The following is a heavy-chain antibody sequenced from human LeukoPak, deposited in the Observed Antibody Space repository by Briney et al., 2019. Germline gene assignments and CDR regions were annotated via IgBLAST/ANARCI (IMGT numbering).Heavy chain of an antibody. CDR2: IKQDGSEK. Sequence: QPGGSLRLSCAAFGFTFSSYWMSWVRQAPGKGRGWVANIKQDGSEKYYVDSVKGRFTISRDNAKNSRYLQMNSLRAEDTAGYYCARENDILTGYRPPHSYYYYMDVWGKGTTVTVSS. V-gene: IGHV3-7*01. CDR1: GFTFSSYW. CDR3: ARENDILTGYRPPHSYYYYMDV. J-gene: IGHJ6*03. D-gene: IGHD3-9*01.